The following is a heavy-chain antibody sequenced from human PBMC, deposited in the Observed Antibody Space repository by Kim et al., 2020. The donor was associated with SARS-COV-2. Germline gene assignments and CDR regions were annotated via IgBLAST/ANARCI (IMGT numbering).Heavy chain of an antibody. D-gene: IGHD6-13*01. CDR3: ARDQQLVPDYGMDV. V-gene: IGHV4-61*02. CDR1: GGSISSGSYY. Sequence: SETLSLTCTVSGGSISSGSYYWSWIRQPAGKGLEWIGRIYTSGSTNYNPSLKSRVTISVDTSKNQFSLKLSSVTAADTAVYYCARDQQLVPDYGMDVWGQGTTVTVSS. CDR2: IYTSGST. J-gene: IGHJ6*02.